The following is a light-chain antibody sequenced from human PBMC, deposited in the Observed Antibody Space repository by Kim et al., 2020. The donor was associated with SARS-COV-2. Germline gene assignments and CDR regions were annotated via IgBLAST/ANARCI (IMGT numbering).Light chain of an antibody. CDR2: RNN. CDR3: SAWDSSLSAWV. Sequence: RQTATLTCTGNSHNVGNQGAAWLQQHQGHPPKLQSYRNNNRPSGISERLSASRSGNTASLTITGLQPEDEADYYCSAWDSSLSAWVFGGGTQLTVL. V-gene: IGLV10-54*01. J-gene: IGLJ3*02. CDR1: SHNVGNQG.